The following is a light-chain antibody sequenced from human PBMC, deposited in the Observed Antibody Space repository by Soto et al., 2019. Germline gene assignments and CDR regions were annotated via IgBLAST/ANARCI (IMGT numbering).Light chain of an antibody. CDR2: DAS. Sequence: IVLTQSPGTLSLSPWDRATLSCRASQSVSRSYLAWYQQKPGQAPRLLIYDASTRATGIPDRFSGSGSGTDFTLTISRLEPEDFAVYSCQQYGSSPQKFGQGTKVDIK. CDR1: QSVSRSY. CDR3: QQYGSSPQK. J-gene: IGKJ1*01. V-gene: IGKV3-20*01.